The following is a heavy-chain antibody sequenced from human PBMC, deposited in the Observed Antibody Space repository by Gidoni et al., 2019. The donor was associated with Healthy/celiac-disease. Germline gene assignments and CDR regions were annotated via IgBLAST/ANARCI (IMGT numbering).Heavy chain of an antibody. Sequence: QVQLQQWGAGLLKPSETLSLTCAVYGGSFSGYYWSWIRQPPGKGLEWIGEINQSGSTNYNPSLKSRVTISVDTSKNQFSLKLSSVTAADTAVYYCARGGRAAPKDYWGQGTLVTVSS. CDR1: GGSFSGYY. D-gene: IGHD6-6*01. J-gene: IGHJ4*02. V-gene: IGHV4-34*01. CDR3: ARGGRAAPKDY. CDR2: INQSGST.